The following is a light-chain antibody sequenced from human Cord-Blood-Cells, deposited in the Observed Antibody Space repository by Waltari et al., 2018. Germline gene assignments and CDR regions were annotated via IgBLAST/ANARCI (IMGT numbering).Light chain of an antibody. CDR3: SSYTSSSTYV. Sequence: QSALTQPASVSGSPGQSITISCTGTSSDVGGYNYVSWNQQHPGNAPKLMIYDVSNRPSGVSNRFSGSKSGNTASLTISGLQAEDEADYYCSSYTSSSTYVFGTGTKVTVL. CDR2: DVS. V-gene: IGLV2-14*01. J-gene: IGLJ1*01. CDR1: SSDVGGYNY.